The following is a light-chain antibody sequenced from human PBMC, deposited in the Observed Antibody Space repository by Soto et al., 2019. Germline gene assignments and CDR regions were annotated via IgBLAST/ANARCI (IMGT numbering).Light chain of an antibody. J-gene: IGKJ2*01. CDR1: QSVGSN. Sequence: EIVMTQSPATLSVSPGERASLSCRASQSVGSNLAWYQQTAGQAPRLLIYGASTRATGIPARFSGSGSGTEFALPCGSRQAEDVAVYSCQQDTNWPYTFGQGKKLEIK. V-gene: IGKV3-15*01. CDR3: QQDTNWPYT. CDR2: GAS.